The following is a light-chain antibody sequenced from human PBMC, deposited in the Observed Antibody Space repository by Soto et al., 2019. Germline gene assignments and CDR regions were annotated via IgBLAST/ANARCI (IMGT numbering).Light chain of an antibody. CDR3: QQRSNWPPIT. V-gene: IGKV3-11*01. J-gene: IGKJ5*01. CDR2: DAS. Sequence: EIVMTQSPGTLSLSAGERATLSCRASQNVGSRYLAWYQQKPGQAPRLLIYDASNRATSVPARFSGSGSGTDFTLTISSLEPEDFSVYYGQQRSNWPPITFGQGTRLEIK. CDR1: QNVGSRY.